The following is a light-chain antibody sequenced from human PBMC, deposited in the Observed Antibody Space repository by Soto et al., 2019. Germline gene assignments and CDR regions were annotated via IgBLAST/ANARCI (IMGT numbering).Light chain of an antibody. CDR1: QSIRYY. Sequence: DIQLTQSPPTLSASVGDRVTITGRASQSIRYYLAWYQQMPGKAPKLLIYGASSLQSGVPSRFSGSGSGTEFTLTICSLQPDDFATYFCQHHNSYSQTFGQGTKVEIK. CDR3: QHHNSYSQT. J-gene: IGKJ1*01. V-gene: IGKV1-5*01. CDR2: GAS.